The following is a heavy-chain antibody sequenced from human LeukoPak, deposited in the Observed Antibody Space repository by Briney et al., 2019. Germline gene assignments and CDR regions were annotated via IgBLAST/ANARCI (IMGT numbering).Heavy chain of an antibody. CDR3: ARGRPSGGSSSAAFDY. V-gene: IGHV4-34*01. D-gene: IGHD6-6*01. CDR1: GGSFSGYY. J-gene: IGHJ4*02. Sequence: SETLSLTCAVYGGSFSGYYWSWIRQPPGKGLEWIGEINHSGSTNCNPSLKSRVTISVDTSKNQFSLKLSSVTAADTAVYYCARGRPSGGSSSAAFDYWGQGTLVTVSS. CDR2: INHSGST.